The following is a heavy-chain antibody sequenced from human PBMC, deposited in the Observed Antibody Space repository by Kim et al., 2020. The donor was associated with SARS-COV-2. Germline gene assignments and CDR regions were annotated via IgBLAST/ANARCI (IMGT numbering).Heavy chain of an antibody. D-gene: IGHD2-2*01. CDR1: GGSISSSSYY. Sequence: SETLSLTCTVSGGSISSSSYYWGWIRQPPGKGLEWIGSIYYSGSTYYNPSLKSRVTISVDTSKNQFSLKLSSVTAADTAVYYCARLQRDLGTSCRYFDYWGQGTLVTVSS. J-gene: IGHJ4*02. V-gene: IGHV4-39*01. CDR3: ARLQRDLGTSCRYFDY. CDR2: IYYSGST.